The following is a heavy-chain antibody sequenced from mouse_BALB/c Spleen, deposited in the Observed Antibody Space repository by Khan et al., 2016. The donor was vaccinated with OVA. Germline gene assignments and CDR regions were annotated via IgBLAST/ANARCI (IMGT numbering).Heavy chain of an antibody. CDR2: IDPENGDT. V-gene: IGHV14-4*02. CDR3: TASTLSLWFSS. J-gene: IGHJ3*01. Sequence: VQLQQSGAEFVRSGASVKLSCTTSGFNIKDYYIHWVKQRPQRGLEWIGWIDPENGDTEYAPKFQGKATMTADTYSNTAYLHLSSLTSEDTAVYDCTASTLSLWFSSWGQENLVTVSA. CDR1: GFNIKDYY.